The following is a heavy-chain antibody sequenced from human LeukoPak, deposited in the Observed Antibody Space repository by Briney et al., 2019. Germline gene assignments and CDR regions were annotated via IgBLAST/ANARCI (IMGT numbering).Heavy chain of an antibody. Sequence: SVKVSCKASGGTFSSYAISWVRQAPGQGLEWMGGIIPIFGTANYAQKFQGRVTITADKSTSTAYMELSSLRSEDTAVYYCARRPSKYYDILTGYYRSEFDYWGQGTLVTVSS. CDR2: IIPIFGTA. J-gene: IGHJ4*02. CDR1: GGTFSSYA. V-gene: IGHV1-69*06. D-gene: IGHD3-9*01. CDR3: ARRPSKYYDILTGYYRSEFDY.